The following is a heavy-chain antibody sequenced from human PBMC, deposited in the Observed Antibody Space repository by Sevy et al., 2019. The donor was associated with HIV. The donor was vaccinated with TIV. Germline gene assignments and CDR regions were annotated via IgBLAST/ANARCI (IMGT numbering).Heavy chain of an antibody. Sequence: SETLSLTCTVSGGSVSSGSYYWSWIRQPPGKGLEWIGYIYYSGSTNYNPSLKSRVTISVDTSKNQFSLNLSSVTAADTAVYYCARELYYDSSALGYYYYYGMDVWGQGTTVTVSS. CDR1: GGSVSSGSYY. J-gene: IGHJ6*02. CDR2: IYYSGST. D-gene: IGHD3-22*01. V-gene: IGHV4-61*01. CDR3: ARELYYDSSALGYYYYYGMDV.